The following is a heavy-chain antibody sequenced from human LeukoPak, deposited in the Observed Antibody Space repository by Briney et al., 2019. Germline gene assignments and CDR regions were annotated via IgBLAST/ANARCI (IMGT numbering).Heavy chain of an antibody. CDR3: ARNSRYCSSTSCYARLAALDY. J-gene: IGHJ4*02. D-gene: IGHD2-2*01. V-gene: IGHV3-74*01. CDR2: INSDGSST. CDR1: GFTFSSYW. Sequence: PGGSLRLSCAASGFTFSSYWMHWVRQAPGKGLVWVSRINSDGSSTSYADSVKGRFTISRDNSKNTLYLQMNSLRAEDTAVYYCARNSRYCSSTSCYARLAALDYWGQGTLVTVSS.